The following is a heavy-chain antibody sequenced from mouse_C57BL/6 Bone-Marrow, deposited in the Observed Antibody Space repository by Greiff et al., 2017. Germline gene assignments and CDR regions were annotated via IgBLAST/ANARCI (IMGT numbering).Heavy chain of an antibody. CDR2: IWTGGGT. CDR1: GFSLASYA. J-gene: IGHJ4*01. D-gene: IGHD2-5*01. CDR3: ARKGDYSNWAMDY. Sequence: QVQLQQSGPGLVAPSQSLSITCTVSGFSLASYAISWVRQPPGKGLEWLGVIWTGGGTNYNSALKSRLSISKDNSKSQVFLKMNSLQTDDTAMYYCARKGDYSNWAMDYWGQGTSVTVSS. V-gene: IGHV2-9-1*01.